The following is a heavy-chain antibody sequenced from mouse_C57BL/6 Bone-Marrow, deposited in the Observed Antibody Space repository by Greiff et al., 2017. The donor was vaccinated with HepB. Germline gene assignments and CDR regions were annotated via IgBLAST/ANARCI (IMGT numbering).Heavy chain of an antibody. Sequence: EVKLMESGGGLVKPGGSLKLSCAASGFTFSSYAMSWVRQTPEKRLEWVATISDGGSYTYYPDNVKGRFTISRDNAKNNLYLQMSHLKSEDTAMYYCARWGVAYWGQGTLVTVSA. V-gene: IGHV5-4*03. CDR1: GFTFSSYA. CDR2: ISDGGSYT. CDR3: ARWGVAY. J-gene: IGHJ3*01.